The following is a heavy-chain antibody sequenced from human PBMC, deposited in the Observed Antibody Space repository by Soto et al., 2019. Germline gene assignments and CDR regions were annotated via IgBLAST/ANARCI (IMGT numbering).Heavy chain of an antibody. V-gene: IGHV3-74*01. CDR2: IKFDGSST. CDR1: GFAFSTYW. Sequence: PGGSLRLSCAASGFAFSTYWMHWVRQAPGKGLLWVARIKFDGSSTYSADSVKGHFTISRDDAKNTLYLQMNGLRVDDTAVYYCARGAKNIYAMDVWGQGTTVTVSS. J-gene: IGHJ6*02. CDR3: ARGAKNIYAMDV.